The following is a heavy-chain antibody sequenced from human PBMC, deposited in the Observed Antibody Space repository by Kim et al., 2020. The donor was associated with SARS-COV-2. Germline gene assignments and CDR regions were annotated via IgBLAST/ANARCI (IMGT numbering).Heavy chain of an antibody. CDR2: IYQSGST. V-gene: IGHV4-4*02. Sequence: SETLSLTCVVSGGSIASSYWWTWVRQPPGKGLEWIGEIYQSGSTNYNPSLKSRVTISLDKSKNQFSLKLTSVTAADTAIYYCARRDFWSGYSNFDYWGQGTLVTVSS. D-gene: IGHD3-3*01. CDR1: GGSIASSYW. CDR3: ARRDFWSGYSNFDY. J-gene: IGHJ4*02.